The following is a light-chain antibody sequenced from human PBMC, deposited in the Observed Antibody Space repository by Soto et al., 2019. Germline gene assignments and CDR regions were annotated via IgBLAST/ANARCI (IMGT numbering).Light chain of an antibody. J-gene: IGLJ1*01. CDR1: SSNIGSNT. Sequence: QSVLTQPPSASGTPGQSVTISCSGSSSNIGSNTVTWYQQLPGTAPTILIYNNNLRSSWVPARFSGSRSGTSASLAISGLQSEDEADYYCATWDDRLSGYVFGTGTKLTVL. CDR3: ATWDDRLSGYV. V-gene: IGLV1-44*01. CDR2: NNN.